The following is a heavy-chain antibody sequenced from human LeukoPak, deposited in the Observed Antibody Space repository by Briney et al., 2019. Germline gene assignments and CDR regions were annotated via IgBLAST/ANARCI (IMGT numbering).Heavy chain of an antibody. V-gene: IGHV3-23*01. Sequence: GGSLRLSCAASGFTFSSYAMSWVRQAPGKGLEWVSAISGSGGSTYYAGSVKGRFTISRDNSKNTLYLQMNSLRAEDTAVYYCAKAYGDYAYYYYGMDVWGQGTTVTVSS. CDR2: ISGSGGST. CDR3: AKAYGDYAYYYYGMDV. D-gene: IGHD4-17*01. J-gene: IGHJ6*02. CDR1: GFTFSSYA.